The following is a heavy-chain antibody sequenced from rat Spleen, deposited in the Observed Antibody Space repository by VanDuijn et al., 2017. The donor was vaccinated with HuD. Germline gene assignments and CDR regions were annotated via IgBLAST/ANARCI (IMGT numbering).Heavy chain of an antibody. CDR3: ERRWELFDY. D-gene: IGHD5-1*01. Sequence: EVQLVESGGGLVQPGRSLKLSCAASGFTFSDYNMAWVRQAPKKGLEWVATISYDGSSTYYRDSVKGRFTISRDNAKSTLYLRMDSLRSEDTATYYCERRWELFDYWGQGVMVTVSS. J-gene: IGHJ2*01. CDR2: ISYDGSST. V-gene: IGHV5-7*01. CDR1: GFTFSDYN.